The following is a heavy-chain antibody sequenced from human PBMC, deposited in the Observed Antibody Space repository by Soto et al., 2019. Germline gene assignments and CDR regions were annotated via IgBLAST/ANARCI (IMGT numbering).Heavy chain of an antibody. J-gene: IGHJ4*02. D-gene: IGHD6-6*01. CDR2: IYYSGST. CDR1: GGSISSYY. CDR3: ARLSYSSSSFQDY. Sequence: PSETLSLTCTVSGGSISSYYWSWIRQPPGKGLEWIGYIYYSGSTNYNPSLKSRVTISVDTSKNQFSLKLSSVTAADTAVYYCARLSYSSSSFQDYWGQGTLVTVSS. V-gene: IGHV4-59*08.